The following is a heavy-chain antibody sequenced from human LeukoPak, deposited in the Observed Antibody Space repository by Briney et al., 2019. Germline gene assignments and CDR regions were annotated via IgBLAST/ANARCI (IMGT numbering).Heavy chain of an antibody. CDR1: GFTFSSYA. CDR3: ARDRIRSKGGSYEIRGFDP. D-gene: IGHD1-26*01. V-gene: IGHV3-30*04. CDR2: ISYDGSNK. Sequence: GGSLRLSCAASGFTFSSYAMHWVRQAPGKGLEWVAVISYDGSNKYYADSVKGRFTISRDNSKNTLYLQMNSLRAEDTAVYYCARDRIRSKGGSYEIRGFDPWGQGTLVTVSS. J-gene: IGHJ5*02.